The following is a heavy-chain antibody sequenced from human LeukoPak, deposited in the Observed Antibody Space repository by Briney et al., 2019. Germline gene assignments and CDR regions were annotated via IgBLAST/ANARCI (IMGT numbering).Heavy chain of an antibody. Sequence: GGSLRLSCAASGFTFSTYWMSWVRQAPGKGLEWVVNINQDGSGKDYVDSLKGRFTISRDNTKNSLYLQMNSLRAEDTAVYYCARDFPMYGMDVWGQGTTVTVSS. CDR2: INQDGSGK. CDR3: ARDFPMYGMDV. J-gene: IGHJ6*02. V-gene: IGHV3-7*01. CDR1: GFTFSTYW.